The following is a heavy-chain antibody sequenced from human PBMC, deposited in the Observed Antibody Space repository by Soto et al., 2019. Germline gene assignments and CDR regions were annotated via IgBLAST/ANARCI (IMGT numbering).Heavy chain of an antibody. Sequence: SETLSLTCTVSGGSVSSGSYYWSWIRQPPGKGLEWIGYIYYSGSTNYNPSLKSRVTISVDTSKNQFSLKLSSVTAADTAVYYCARRLPNWRTDYDWFDPWGQGTLVTVSS. CDR3: ARRLPNWRTDYDWFDP. J-gene: IGHJ5*02. D-gene: IGHD1-1*01. V-gene: IGHV4-61*01. CDR1: GGSVSSGSYY. CDR2: IYYSGST.